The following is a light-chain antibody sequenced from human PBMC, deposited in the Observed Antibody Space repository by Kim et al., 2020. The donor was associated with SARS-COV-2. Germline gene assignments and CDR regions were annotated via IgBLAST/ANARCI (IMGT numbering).Light chain of an antibody. Sequence: VSPGERATLSCRASQTVGSSLAWYQHKPGQAPRLLLYGVSKRATGVPARFSGSGSGTEFTLTISGLQAEDFAVYYCQQFSNWPPYTFGQGTKLEI. J-gene: IGKJ2*01. CDR1: QTVGSS. V-gene: IGKV3-15*01. CDR3: QQFSNWPPYT. CDR2: GVS.